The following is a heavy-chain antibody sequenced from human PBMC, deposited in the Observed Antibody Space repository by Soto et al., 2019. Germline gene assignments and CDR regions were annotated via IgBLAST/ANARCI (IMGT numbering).Heavy chain of an antibody. CDR2: IIGGGGST. CDR3: ANHGSPGYSSSWAYGEYCDY. D-gene: IGHD6-13*01. Sequence: EVQLLESGGGLVQPGGSLRLSCAASGFTFSSYAMSWVRQAPGKGLECFSSIIGGGGSTYYADSVKGRFTIYRDNSQNTRYLQMNSLRAEDIAVYYCANHGSPGYSSSWAYGEYCDYWGQGTLVTVSS. CDR1: GFTFSSYA. J-gene: IGHJ4*02. V-gene: IGHV3-23*01.